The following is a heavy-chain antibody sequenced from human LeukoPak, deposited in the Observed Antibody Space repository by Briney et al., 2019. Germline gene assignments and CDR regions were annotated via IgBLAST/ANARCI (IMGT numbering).Heavy chain of an antibody. CDR3: ARAYSSSSICVQY. CDR1: GYTFTGYY. D-gene: IGHD6-6*01. V-gene: IGHV1-2*02. J-gene: IGHJ4*02. CDR2: INPNSGGT. Sequence: ASVKVSCKASGYTFTGYYMHWVRQAPGQGLEWMGWINPNSGGTNYAQKFQGRVTMTRDTSISTAYMELSRLRSDDTAVYYCARAYSSSSICVQYWGQETLVTVSS.